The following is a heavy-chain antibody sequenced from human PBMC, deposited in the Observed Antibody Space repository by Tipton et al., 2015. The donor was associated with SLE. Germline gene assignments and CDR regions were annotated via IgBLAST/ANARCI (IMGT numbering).Heavy chain of an antibody. CDR3: AKGSAAARPYYFDY. CDR1: GFTFSSSG. V-gene: IGHV3-23*01. Sequence: SLRLSCAASGFTFSSSGMSWVRQAPGKGLEWVSAISGSGGSTYYADSVKGRFTISRDNSKNTLYLQMSSLRAEDTAVYYCAKGSAAARPYYFDYWGQGTLVTVSS. CDR2: ISGSGGST. J-gene: IGHJ4*02. D-gene: IGHD6-13*01.